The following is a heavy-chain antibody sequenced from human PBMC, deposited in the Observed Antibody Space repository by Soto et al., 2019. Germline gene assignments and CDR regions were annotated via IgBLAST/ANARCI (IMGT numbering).Heavy chain of an antibody. J-gene: IGHJ4*02. CDR1: GFTFSNFG. V-gene: IGHV3-30*18. CDR3: AKGASQNFDLVLID. D-gene: IGHD3-9*01. Sequence: QVQLVESGGGVVQPGRSLRLSCAASGFTFSNFGIHWVRQAPGKGPEWLAAISYDGSTEVYVDSVKGRFTISRDNPKNTLYLQMNSLRLEDTAGYYCAKGASQNFDLVLIDWGPGTLVTVSS. CDR2: ISYDGSTE.